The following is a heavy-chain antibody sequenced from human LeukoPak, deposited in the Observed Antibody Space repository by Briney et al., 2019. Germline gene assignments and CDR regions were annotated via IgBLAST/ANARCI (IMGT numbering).Heavy chain of an antibody. CDR3: AQGEDYYDSSGYYTHYGY. J-gene: IGHJ4*02. V-gene: IGHV3-7*01. CDR2: IKQDGSEK. D-gene: IGHD3-22*01. CDR1: GFTFSSYW. Sequence: GGSLRLSCAASGFTFSSYWMSWVRQAPGKGLEWVANIKQDGSEKYYVDSVKGRFTISRDNAKNSLYLQMNSLRAEDTAVYYCAQGEDYYDSSGYYTHYGYWGQGTLVTVSS.